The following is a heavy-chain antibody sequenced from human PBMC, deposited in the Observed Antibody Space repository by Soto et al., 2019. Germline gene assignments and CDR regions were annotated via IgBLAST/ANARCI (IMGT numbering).Heavy chain of an antibody. V-gene: IGHV4-59*08. CDR2: IHYSGIT. D-gene: IGHD4-17*01. CDR1: GGPITNYY. Sequence: SETLSLTCTVSGGPITNYYWSWIRQAPGKGLKWIGYIHYSGITNYNPSLRGRVTMSVDASKSHFSLVLSSVTAADTAVYYCARHALLYGGLYYFDFWGLGTLVTVSS. J-gene: IGHJ4*02. CDR3: ARHALLYGGLYYFDF.